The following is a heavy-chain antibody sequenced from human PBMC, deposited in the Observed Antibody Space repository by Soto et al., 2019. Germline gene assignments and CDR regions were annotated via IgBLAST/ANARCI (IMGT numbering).Heavy chain of an antibody. CDR3: ARHKETTFTFDY. CDR2: IYWVDSE. D-gene: IGHD1-1*01. V-gene: IGHV2-5*02. J-gene: IGHJ4*02. CDR1: GLSLSTTEVT. Sequence: QITLKESGPTLVKPTQTLTLTCTFSGLSLSTTEVTVGWIRQPPGKALEWLGLIYWVDSERYSPSLKFRLTITKDTSKTQVILTLTNMDPVDTATYVNARHKETTFTFDYWGQGILVTASS.